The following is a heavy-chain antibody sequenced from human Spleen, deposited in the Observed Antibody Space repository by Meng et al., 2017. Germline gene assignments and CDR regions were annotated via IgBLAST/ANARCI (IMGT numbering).Heavy chain of an antibody. D-gene: IGHD3-22*01. Sequence: SCNASGYAFTSYGVSWVRQAPGKGLEWVGRIKSRADSGTRDYAAPVKGRFTISRDDSKNTLYLQMNSLKTEDTAVYYCTTDLYFSLDSSGFFDYWGQGTLVTVSS. V-gene: IGHV3-15*01. CDR3: TTDLYFSLDSSGFFDY. CDR2: IKSRADSGTR. CDR1: GYAFTSYG. J-gene: IGHJ4*02.